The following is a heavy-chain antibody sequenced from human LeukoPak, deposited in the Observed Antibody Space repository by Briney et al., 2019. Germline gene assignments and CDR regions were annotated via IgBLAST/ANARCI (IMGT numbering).Heavy chain of an antibody. CDR1: GGTFSSYA. V-gene: IGHV1-69*04. D-gene: IGHD6-6*01. CDR2: IIPILGIA. Sequence: SVKVSCKASGGTFSSYAISWVRQAPGQGLEWMGRIIPILGIANYAQKFQGRATITADKSTSTAYMELSSLRSEDTAVYYCARESIAARAGRLFDYWGQGTLVTVSS. J-gene: IGHJ4*02. CDR3: ARESIAARAGRLFDY.